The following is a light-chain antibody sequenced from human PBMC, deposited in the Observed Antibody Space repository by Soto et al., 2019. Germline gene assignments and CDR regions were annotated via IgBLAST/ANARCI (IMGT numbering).Light chain of an antibody. Sequence: DIQMTQSPSTLSASVGDRVTITCRASQSISSWLAWYQQKPVKSPKLLIYKASSLERGVPSRFNGSGSGTEFTLTIRSLQPEAFATDYCQQYNRPLAFGQGTKVESK. J-gene: IGKJ1*01. CDR2: KAS. CDR3: QQYNRPLA. CDR1: QSISSW. V-gene: IGKV1-5*03.